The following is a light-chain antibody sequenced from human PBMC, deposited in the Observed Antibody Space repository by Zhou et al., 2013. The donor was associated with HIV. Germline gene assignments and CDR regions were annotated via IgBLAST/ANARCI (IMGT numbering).Light chain of an antibody. CDR3: QQYGGSRT. J-gene: IGKJ1*01. CDR2: GAS. V-gene: IGKV3-20*01. Sequence: EIVLTQSPGTLSLSPGDRATLSCRASQSVSSSYLAWYQQKPGQAPRLLIYGASTRATGIPDRFSGSGSGTDFTLTISRLKPEDFAVYYCQQYGGSRTFGQGTKVEI. CDR1: QSVSSSY.